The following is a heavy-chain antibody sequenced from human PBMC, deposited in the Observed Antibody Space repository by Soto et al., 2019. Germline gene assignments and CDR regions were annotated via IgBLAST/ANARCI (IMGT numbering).Heavy chain of an antibody. Sequence: GSLRLSCAASGFTFSSYDMHWVRQATGKGLEWVSAIGTAGDTYYPGSVKGRFTISRENAKNSLYLQMNSLRAEDTAVHYCAREGSGSYFTYYYGMDVWGQGTTVTVSS. CDR2: IGTAGDT. D-gene: IGHD1-26*01. CDR3: AREGSGSYFTYYYGMDV. CDR1: GFTFSSYD. J-gene: IGHJ6*02. V-gene: IGHV3-13*01.